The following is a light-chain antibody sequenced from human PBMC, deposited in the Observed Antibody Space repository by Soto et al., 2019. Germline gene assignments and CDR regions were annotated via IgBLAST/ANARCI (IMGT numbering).Light chain of an antibody. CDR3: SSYTSTITPCV. V-gene: IGLV2-14*01. CDR2: EVS. J-gene: IGLJ1*01. Sequence: QSVLTQPASVSGSPGQSMTISCTGTSSDVGGYNYVSWYQHHPGKAPKLIIYEVSHRPSGASNHFSGYKSGNTASLTISGLQAEDEADYYCSSYTSTITPCVFGTGTKVTVL. CDR1: SSDVGGYNY.